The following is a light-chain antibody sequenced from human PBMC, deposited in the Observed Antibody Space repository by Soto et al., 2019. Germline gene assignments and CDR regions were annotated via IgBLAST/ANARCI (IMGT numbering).Light chain of an antibody. CDR2: EVN. V-gene: IGLV2-8*01. Sequence: QSALTQPPSASGSPGQSVTISCTGTSSDVGGYEYVSWYQQHPGKAPKVIIREVNKRPSGVPDRFSGSRSGNTASLTVSGLQTEDEAFYYCSSSAGIYHYLVFGGGTKLTVL. J-gene: IGLJ3*02. CDR3: SSSAGIYHYLV. CDR1: SSDVGGYEY.